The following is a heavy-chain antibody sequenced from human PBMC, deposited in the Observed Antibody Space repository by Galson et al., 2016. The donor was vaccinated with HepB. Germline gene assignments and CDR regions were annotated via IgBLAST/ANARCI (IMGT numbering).Heavy chain of an antibody. CDR3: ATPYCGGDCYHVYAFDF. V-gene: IGHV4-59*03. CDR1: GDSTSKYY. D-gene: IGHD2-21*02. CDR2: THYSGST. Sequence: EPLSLTCTVSGDSTSKYYCSWIRQPPGKALEWVGYTHYSGSTDYNSSLKSRITMSVDTSKNQFSLKLSSVTAADTALYYCATPYCGGDCYHVYAFDFWGQGTMVTVSS. J-gene: IGHJ3*01.